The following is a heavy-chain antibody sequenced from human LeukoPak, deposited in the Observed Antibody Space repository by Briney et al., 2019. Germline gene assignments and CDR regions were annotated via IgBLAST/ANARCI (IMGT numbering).Heavy chain of an antibody. V-gene: IGHV4-30-4*01. D-gene: IGHD4-17*01. CDR2: IYYSGST. J-gene: IGHJ3*02. Sequence: SQTLSLTCTVSGGSISSGDYYWSWIRQPPGKGLEWIGYIYYSGSTYYNPSLKSRVTISVDTSKSQFSLKLSSVTAADTAVYYCAAPTVTTQGAFDIWGQGTMVTVSS. CDR1: GGSISSGDYY. CDR3: AAPTVTTQGAFDI.